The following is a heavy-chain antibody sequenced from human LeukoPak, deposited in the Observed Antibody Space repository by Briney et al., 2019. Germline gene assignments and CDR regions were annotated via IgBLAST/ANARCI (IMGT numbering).Heavy chain of an antibody. CDR1: AFTFNDYA. V-gene: IGHV3-30-3*01. J-gene: IGHJ3*02. Sequence: PGRSLRLSCEASAFTFNDYAMHWVRQAPGKGLEWVAVISYDGSNTFYADSVKGRFTVSRDNSKNTLYLQVNSLRAEDTAVYYCAGQRYCTGTTCSLGGDACDMWGQGTRVTVSS. CDR2: ISYDGSNT. CDR3: AGQRYCTGTTCSLGGDACDM. D-gene: IGHD2-8*02.